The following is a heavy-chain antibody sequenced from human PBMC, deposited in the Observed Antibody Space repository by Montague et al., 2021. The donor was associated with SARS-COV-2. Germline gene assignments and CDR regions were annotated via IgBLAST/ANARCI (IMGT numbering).Heavy chain of an antibody. CDR1: GFTFSSYW. CDR3: ARGSRIVGATGGMDV. CDR2: IKPDGGEK. D-gene: IGHD1-26*01. Sequence: SLRLSCAASGFTFSSYWMSWVRQTPGKGLEWVANIKPDGGEKHYVDSVKGRFTISRDNAKNSPNLQMDSLRAEDTALYYCARGSRIVGATGGMDVWGQGTTVIVSS. J-gene: IGHJ6*02. V-gene: IGHV3-7*03.